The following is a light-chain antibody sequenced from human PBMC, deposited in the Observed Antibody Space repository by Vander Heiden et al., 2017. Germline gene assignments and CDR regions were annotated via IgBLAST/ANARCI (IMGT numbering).Light chain of an antibody. CDR2: DAS. Sequence: AIQLTHSPSSLSPSVGDRVTITCRASQGISSALAWYQQKPGKAPKLLIYDASSLESGVPSRFSGSGSGTDFTLTISSLQPEDFATYYCQQFNSYHSFGGGTKVEIK. CDR3: QQFNSYHS. J-gene: IGKJ4*01. V-gene: IGKV1-13*02. CDR1: QGISSA.